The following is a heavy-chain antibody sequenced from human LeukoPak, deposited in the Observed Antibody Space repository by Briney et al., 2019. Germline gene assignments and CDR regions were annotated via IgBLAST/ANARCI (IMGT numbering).Heavy chain of an antibody. V-gene: IGHV3-21*01. D-gene: IGHD5-24*01. CDR1: GFTVNNKY. CDR2: ISSSSNYI. Sequence: GGSLRLSCAASGFTVNNKYMTWVRQAPGKGLEWVSSISSSSNYIYYADSVKGRFTISRDNAKNSLYLQMNSLRAEDTAVYYCACNRWLQSPFDYWGQGTLVTVSS. J-gene: IGHJ4*02. CDR3: ACNRWLQSPFDY.